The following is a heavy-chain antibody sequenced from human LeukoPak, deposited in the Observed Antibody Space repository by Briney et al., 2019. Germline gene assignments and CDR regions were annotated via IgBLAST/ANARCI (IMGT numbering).Heavy chain of an antibody. CDR2: INHSGST. J-gene: IGHJ3*02. CDR1: GGSFSGYY. D-gene: IGHD4-23*01. Sequence: LETLSLTCAVYGGSFSGYYWSWIRQPPGKGLEWIGEINHSGSTNYNPSLKSRVTISVDTSKNQFSLKLSSVTAADTAVYYCASDGGNYDDAFDIWGQGTMVTVSS. CDR3: ASDGGNYDDAFDI. V-gene: IGHV4-34*01.